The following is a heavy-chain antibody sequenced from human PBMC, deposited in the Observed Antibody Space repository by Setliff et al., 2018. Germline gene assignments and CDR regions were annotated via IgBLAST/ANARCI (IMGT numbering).Heavy chain of an antibody. D-gene: IGHD6-13*01. V-gene: IGHV4-34*01. CDR2: INHSGST. Sequence: SETLSLTCAVYGGSFSGYSWTWIRQPPGKGLEWIGDINHSGSTNYSPSLKSRVTISVDTSKNQFSLKLSSVTAADTAVYYCARGSRIAGRAIDYWGQGTLVTVSS. CDR3: ARGSRIAGRAIDY. CDR1: GGSFSGYS. J-gene: IGHJ4*02.